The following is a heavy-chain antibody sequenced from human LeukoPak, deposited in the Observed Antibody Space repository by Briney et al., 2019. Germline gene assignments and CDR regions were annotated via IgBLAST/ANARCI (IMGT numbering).Heavy chain of an antibody. CDR1: GGPISSHY. D-gene: IGHD3-10*01. V-gene: IGHV4-59*11. CDR3: ARAELLWSPGIYY. CDR2: IYHSGST. Sequence: TSETLSLPCPVSGGPISSHYRRWLRHPPGKGLEWVGYIYHSGSTNYNPSLKSRVTISVDTSKNQFSLKLSSVTAADTAVYYCARAELLWSPGIYYWGQGALVTVSS. J-gene: IGHJ4*02.